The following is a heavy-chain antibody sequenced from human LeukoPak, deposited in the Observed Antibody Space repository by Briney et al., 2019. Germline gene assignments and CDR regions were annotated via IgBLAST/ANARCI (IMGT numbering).Heavy chain of an antibody. CDR2: ISWNSAYI. Sequence: PGGSLRLSCAASGFTFHHYAIHWVRQVPGKGLEWVSGISWNSAYIGYADSVKGRFTISRDNAKNSVYLQMNSLRAEDTAVYYCARDTYYAPFDPWGQGTLVIVSS. D-gene: IGHD3-22*01. CDR1: GFTFHHYA. V-gene: IGHV3-9*01. CDR3: ARDTYYAPFDP. J-gene: IGHJ5*02.